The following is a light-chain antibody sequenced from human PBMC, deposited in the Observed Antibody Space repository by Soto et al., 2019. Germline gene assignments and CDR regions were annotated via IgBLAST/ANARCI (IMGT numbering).Light chain of an antibody. V-gene: IGLV2-14*03. CDR3: TSWTTSTTMI. Sequence: QSVLTQPASVSGSPGQSSTISCTGTSSDIGAYNFVSWYQQHPGKAPKLMLYDVNIRSAGVSNRFPGSKSGDTASLTISGLQAEDEADYYCTSWTTSTTMIFGGGTKVTVL. J-gene: IGLJ2*01. CDR2: DVN. CDR1: SSDIGAYNF.